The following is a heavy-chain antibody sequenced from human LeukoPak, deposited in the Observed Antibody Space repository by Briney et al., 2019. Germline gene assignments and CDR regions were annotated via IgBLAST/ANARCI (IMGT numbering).Heavy chain of an antibody. D-gene: IGHD5-18*01. V-gene: IGHV4-39*01. CDR1: GGSISSSSYY. CDR2: IYYSGST. CDR3: ARHGLGYSYGLGFDY. Sequence: SETLSLTCTVSGGSISSSSYYWGWIRQPPGKGLEWIGSIYYSGSTYYNPSLKSRVTISVDTSKNQFSLKLSSVTAADTAVYYCARHGLGYSYGLGFDYWGQGTLVTVSS. J-gene: IGHJ4*02.